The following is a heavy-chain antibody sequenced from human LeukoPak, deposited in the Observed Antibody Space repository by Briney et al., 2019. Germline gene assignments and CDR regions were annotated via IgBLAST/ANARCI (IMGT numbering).Heavy chain of an antibody. V-gene: IGHV4-59*01. Sequence: SETLSLTCTVSGGSISSYCWSWVRQPPGKGLEWIGYVSYSGSTDYNPSLKSRVIISIDTPKNQFSLRLSSVTAADTAVYYCARENDMYGRIDYWGQGTQVTVSS. CDR3: ARENDMYGRIDY. D-gene: IGHD2-8*01. J-gene: IGHJ4*02. CDR2: VSYSGST. CDR1: GGSISSYC.